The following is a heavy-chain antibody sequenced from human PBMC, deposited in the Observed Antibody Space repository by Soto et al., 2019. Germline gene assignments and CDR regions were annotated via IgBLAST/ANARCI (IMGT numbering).Heavy chain of an antibody. D-gene: IGHD1-1*01. CDR2: IYWDDSK. CDR1: GFSLSTNEVS. V-gene: IGHV2-5*02. J-gene: IGHJ4*02. CDR3: ARLKLEPATLTFDE. Sequence: SGPTLVNPTQTLTLTCTFSGFSLSTNEVSVGWIRQPPGKALEWLALIYWDDSKRYSPSLKSRLTITKDTSEDQVVLTMTNMDPVDTATYYCARLKLEPATLTFDEWGQGTLVTVSS.